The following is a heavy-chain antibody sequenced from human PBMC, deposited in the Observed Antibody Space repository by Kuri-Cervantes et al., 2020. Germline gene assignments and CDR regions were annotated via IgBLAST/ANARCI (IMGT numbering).Heavy chain of an antibody. V-gene: IGHV3-33*03. J-gene: IGHJ3*02. CDR1: GFTFSSYG. Sequence: GESLKISCAASGFTFSSYGMHWVRQAPGKGLEWVAVIWYDGSNKYYADSVKGRFTVSRDNARNSLYLQMTSLRTDDTAVYYCAKVQVGATLWDAFDIWGQGTMVTVSS. CDR3: AKVQVGATLWDAFDI. CDR2: IWYDGSNK. D-gene: IGHD1-26*01.